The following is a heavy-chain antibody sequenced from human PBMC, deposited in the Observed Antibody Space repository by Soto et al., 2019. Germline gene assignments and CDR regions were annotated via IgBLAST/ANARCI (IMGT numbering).Heavy chain of an antibody. Sequence: QVQLVQSGAEVKKPGSSVRVSCKASGTIFSSYTISWVRQAPGQGLEWMGRIIPILGETHSAHEFQGRASHTADKSPNKAHMDQNSMRLADTAIYYCARSFGGHMDDWGQGTTVTVSS. CDR1: GTIFSSYT. D-gene: IGHD3-3*01. V-gene: IGHV1-69*02. CDR2: IIPILGET. J-gene: IGHJ6*02. CDR3: ARSFGGHMDD.